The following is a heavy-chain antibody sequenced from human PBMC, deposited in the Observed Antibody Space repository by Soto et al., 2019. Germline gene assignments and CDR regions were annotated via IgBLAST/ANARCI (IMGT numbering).Heavy chain of an antibody. D-gene: IGHD1-20*01. CDR1: GYTFTGYY. CDR3: ARDITGTPGAYYFDY. CDR2: INPNSGGT. Sequence: QVQLVQSGAEVKKPGASVKVSCKASGYTFTGYYMHWVRQAPGQGLEWMGWINPNSGGTNYAQKFQGWVTMTRDTSISTAYMELSRLRSDDTAVYYCARDITGTPGAYYFDYWGQGTLDTVSS. V-gene: IGHV1-2*04. J-gene: IGHJ4*02.